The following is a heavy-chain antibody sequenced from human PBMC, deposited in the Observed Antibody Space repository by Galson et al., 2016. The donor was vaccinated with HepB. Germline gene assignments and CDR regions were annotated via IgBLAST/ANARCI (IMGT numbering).Heavy chain of an antibody. J-gene: IGHJ6*02. D-gene: IGHD6-13*01. CDR3: ARVGYSSSRIMDV. CDR2: ISHRGST. V-gene: IGHV4-34*01. Sequence: ETLSLTCAVHGGSFSGYYWGWIRQTPGEGLQWIGEISHRGSTSYNTSLKSRVTIYIDTSNNQFSLKVTSGTAADTAVYYCARVGYSSSRIMDVWGQGTTGIVSS. CDR1: GGSFSGYY.